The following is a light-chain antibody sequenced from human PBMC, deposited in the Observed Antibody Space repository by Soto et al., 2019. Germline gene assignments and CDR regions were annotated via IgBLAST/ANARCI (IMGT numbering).Light chain of an antibody. V-gene: IGKV3-15*01. J-gene: IGKJ2*01. CDR1: QSVSSH. CDR2: EAS. Sequence: EILLTQSPGTLSFSPGERATLSCRASQSVSSHLAWYQQNPGQAPRLPISEASTRAYDIPSRFSGSGSGTDFSLTISSLQSEDFAIYFCQQYSKWPPRYTFGQGTKVDIK. CDR3: QQYSKWPPRYT.